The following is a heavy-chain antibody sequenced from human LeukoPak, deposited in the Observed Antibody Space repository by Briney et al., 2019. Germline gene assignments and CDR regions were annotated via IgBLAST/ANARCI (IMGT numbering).Heavy chain of an antibody. CDR3: ARGNRDLMSGGSLDY. Sequence: ASVKVSCKASGYTFTSYGISWVRQAPGQGLEWMGWISAYNGNTNYTQKVQGRVTMTTDTSTSTAYMELRSLRSDDTAVYYCARGNRDLMSGGSLDYWAREPWSPSPQ. CDR2: ISAYNGNT. V-gene: IGHV1-18*01. D-gene: IGHD2-15*01. CDR1: GYTFTSYG. J-gene: IGHJ4*02.